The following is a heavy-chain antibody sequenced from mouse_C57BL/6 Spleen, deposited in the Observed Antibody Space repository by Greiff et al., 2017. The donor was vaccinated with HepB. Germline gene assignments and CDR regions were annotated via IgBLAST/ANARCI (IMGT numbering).Heavy chain of an antibody. CDR3: ARYPHYGSSFYFDY. CDR2: IYPRSGNT. CDR1: GYTFTSYG. Sequence: VQLQQSGAELARPGASVKLSCKASGYTFTSYGISWVKQRTGQGLEWIGEIYPRSGNTYYNEKFKGKATLTADKSSSTAYMELRSLTSEASAVYFCARYPHYGSSFYFDYWGQGTTLTVSS. V-gene: IGHV1-81*01. J-gene: IGHJ2*01. D-gene: IGHD1-1*01.